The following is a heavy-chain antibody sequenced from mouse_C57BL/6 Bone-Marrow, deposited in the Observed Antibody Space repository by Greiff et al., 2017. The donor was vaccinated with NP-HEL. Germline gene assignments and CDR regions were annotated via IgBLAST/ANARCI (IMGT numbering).Heavy chain of an antibody. CDR1: GFTFNTYA. CDR3: VSRSWFAY. D-gene: IGHD2-14*01. Sequence: EVMLVESGGGLVQPKGSLKLSCAASGFTFNTYAMHWVRQAPGKGLEWVARIRSKSSNNATYYADSVKDRFTIARDDSQSMLYLQMNNLKTEDTAMYYCVSRSWFAYWGQGTLVTVSA. V-gene: IGHV10-3*01. J-gene: IGHJ3*01. CDR2: IRSKSSNNAT.